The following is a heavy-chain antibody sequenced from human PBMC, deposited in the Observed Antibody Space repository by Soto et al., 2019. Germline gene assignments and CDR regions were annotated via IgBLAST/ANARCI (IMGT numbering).Heavy chain of an antibody. CDR3: ARDSQLSGSYYSEYYFDY. CDR1: GGSLSRYY. J-gene: IGHJ4*02. V-gene: IGHV4-59*01. D-gene: IGHD1-26*01. CDR2: IYYSGST. Sequence: ETLSLTCPASGGSLSRYYWSWIRQPPGKGLEWIGYIYYSGSTNYNPSLKSLVTISVDTSKNQFSLKLSSVTAADTAVYYCARDSQLSGSYYSEYYFDYWGQGTLVTVSS.